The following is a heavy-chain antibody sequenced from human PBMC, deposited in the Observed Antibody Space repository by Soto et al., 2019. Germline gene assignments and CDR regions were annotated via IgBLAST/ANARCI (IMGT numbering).Heavy chain of an antibody. Sequence: AASVKVSCKASGYTFTGYYMHWVRQAPGQGLEWMGWINPNSGGTNYAQKFQGRVTMTRDTSISTAYMELSRLRSDDTAVYYCARGIAARLGWFDPWGQGTLVTVSS. CDR2: INPNSGGT. D-gene: IGHD6-6*01. CDR3: ARGIAARLGWFDP. J-gene: IGHJ5*02. V-gene: IGHV1-2*02. CDR1: GYTFTGYY.